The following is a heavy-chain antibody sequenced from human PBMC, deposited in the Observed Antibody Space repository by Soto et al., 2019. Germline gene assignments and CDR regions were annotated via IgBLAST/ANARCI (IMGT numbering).Heavy chain of an antibody. CDR3: ATLGAGAFDN. V-gene: IGHV1-18*01. D-gene: IGHD3-16*01. CDR1: GYTFTSNG. J-gene: IGHJ4*02. Sequence: QVQLVQSGAEVKEPGASVKVSCKASGYTFTSNGFSWVRQAPGQGLEWVGWINAYNGDTNYAQKFQGRVTMTRGTSIRTAYMELSRLRSDDTAVYYCATLGAGAFDNWGQGTLVTVSS. CDR2: INAYNGDT.